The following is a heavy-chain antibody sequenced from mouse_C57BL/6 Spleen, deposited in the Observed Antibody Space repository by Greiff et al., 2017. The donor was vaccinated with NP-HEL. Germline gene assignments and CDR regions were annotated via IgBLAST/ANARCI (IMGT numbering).Heavy chain of an antibody. CDR3: ARHEDTYYSNYGFAY. Sequence: VKLQQSGAELVKPGASVKLSCKASGYTFTEYTIHWVKQRSGQGLEWIGWFYPGSGSLQYNEKFKDKATLTADKSSSTVYMELSRLTSEDSAVYFCARHEDTYYSNYGFAYWGQGTLVTVSA. V-gene: IGHV1-62-2*01. CDR1: GYTFTEYT. D-gene: IGHD2-5*01. CDR2: FYPGSGSL. J-gene: IGHJ3*01.